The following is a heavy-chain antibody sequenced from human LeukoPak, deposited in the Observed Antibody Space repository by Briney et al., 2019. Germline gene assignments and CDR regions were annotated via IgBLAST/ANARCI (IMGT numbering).Heavy chain of an antibody. D-gene: IGHD2-15*01. V-gene: IGHV5-51*01. CDR3: ARSALGYCSGGNCYQDY. CDR1: GYSFNSYW. J-gene: IGHJ4*02. CDR2: IYPGDSGT. Sequence: GESLKISCKGSGYSFNSYWIGWVRQMPGKGLEWMGIIYPGDSGTRYSPSFQGQVTISADRSITTAYLQWSSLKASDTAMYFCARSALGYCSGGNCYQDYWGQGTLVTVSS.